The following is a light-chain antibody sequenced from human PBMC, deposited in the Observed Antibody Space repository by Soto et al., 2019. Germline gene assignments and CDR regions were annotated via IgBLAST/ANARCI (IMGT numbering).Light chain of an antibody. V-gene: IGKV1-39*01. J-gene: IGKJ4*01. CDR3: QQNFNIILT. CDR1: QSISTY. Sequence: DIQLTQSPSSLSASVGDTVTITCRASQSISTYLNWWQHKPGTAPRLLISSASNLHTGVPSRFSGSGSGAAFTLTIRSLPTADSAHYFCQQNFNIILTFGGGTKVDIK. CDR2: SAS.